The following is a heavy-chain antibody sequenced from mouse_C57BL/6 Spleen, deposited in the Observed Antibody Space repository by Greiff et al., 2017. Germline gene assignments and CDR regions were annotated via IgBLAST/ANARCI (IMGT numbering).Heavy chain of an antibody. J-gene: IGHJ1*03. CDR3: ARSVGQCWYFEV. Sequence: QVQLQQPGADLVKPGASVKLSCKASGYTFTSYWMHWVRQRPGRGLEWIGKINPSSGSTNYNEKFKGKATLTVDKPSSTAYMQISSLTSEDSAVYYCARSVGQCWYFEVWGTGTTVTVSS. V-gene: IGHV1-72*01. CDR1: GYTFTSYW. D-gene: IGHD6-1*01. CDR2: INPSSGST.